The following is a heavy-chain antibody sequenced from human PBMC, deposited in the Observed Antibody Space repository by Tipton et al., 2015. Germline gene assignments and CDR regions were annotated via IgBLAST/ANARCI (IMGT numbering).Heavy chain of an antibody. CDR2: IGSDGSVT. J-gene: IGHJ5*02. V-gene: IGHV3-74*01. Sequence: GSLRLSCAASGFTFGTNWMHWVRQVPGKGLEWVSRIGSDGSVTRYADSVKGRFTISRDNSKNTLYLQMESLRDEDTAVYHCAKSGAGGSYYPARFGSWGQGTLVTVSS. CDR1: GFTFGTNW. CDR3: AKSGAGGSYYPARFGS. D-gene: IGHD2-15*01.